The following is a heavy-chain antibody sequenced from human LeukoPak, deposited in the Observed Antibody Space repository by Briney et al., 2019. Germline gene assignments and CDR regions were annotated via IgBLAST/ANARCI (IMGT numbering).Heavy chain of an antibody. CDR2: ISGSGGST. J-gene: IGHJ4*02. Sequence: GGSLRLSCAASGFTFSSYAMSWVCQAPGKGLEWVSAISGSGGSTYYADSVKGRFTISRDNSKNTLYLQMNSLRAEDTAVYYCAKASTGTYYDFWSGYPTYYFDYWGQGTLVTVSS. CDR3: AKASTGTYYDFWSGYPTYYFDY. CDR1: GFTFSSYA. D-gene: IGHD3-3*01. V-gene: IGHV3-23*01.